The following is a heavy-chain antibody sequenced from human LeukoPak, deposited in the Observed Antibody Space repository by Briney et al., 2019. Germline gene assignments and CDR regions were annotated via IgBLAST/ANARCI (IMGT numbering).Heavy chain of an antibody. J-gene: IGHJ6*02. CDR2: ISGSGGST. V-gene: IGHV3-23*01. D-gene: IGHD5/OR15-5a*01. Sequence: GGSLRLSCAASGFTFSSYAMSWVRQAPGKGLEWVSAISGSGGSTYYADSVKGRFTISRDNSKNTLYLQMNSLRAEDTAVYFCARGVPGPNGMDVWGHGTTVTVSS. CDR1: GFTFSSYA. CDR3: ARGVPGPNGMDV.